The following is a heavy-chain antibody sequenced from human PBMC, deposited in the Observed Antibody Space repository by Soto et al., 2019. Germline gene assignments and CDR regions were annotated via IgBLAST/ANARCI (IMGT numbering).Heavy chain of an antibody. J-gene: IGHJ4*02. CDR1: GYSFSTYG. D-gene: IGHD3-22*01. Sequence: ASVKVSCKASGYSFSTYGFSWVRQAPGQGLECVGWISAHNGDTHYSQKFQGRVTLTTDTSTNTGYMELRSLTSDDTAVYFCATEPIYYNDGSGYYPLGHWGQGTRVTV. CDR3: ATEPIYYNDGSGYYPLGH. V-gene: IGHV1-18*04. CDR2: ISAHNGDT.